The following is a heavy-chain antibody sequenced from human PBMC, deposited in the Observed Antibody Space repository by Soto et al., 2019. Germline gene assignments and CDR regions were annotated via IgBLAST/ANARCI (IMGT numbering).Heavy chain of an antibody. CDR3: TRVEVIVGSL. CDR1: GFTFSGSA. Sequence: EVQLMESGGGLVQPGGSLKLSCAASGFTFSGSAIHWVRQASGKGLEWVGRIRSRPNNYATAYAASVKGRFTTSRDDSKSTASLQRNSLNTEDTAVYYWTRVEVIVGSLWGQGTLVTVSS. D-gene: IGHD2-21*01. CDR2: IRSRPNNYAT. J-gene: IGHJ4*02. V-gene: IGHV3-73*02.